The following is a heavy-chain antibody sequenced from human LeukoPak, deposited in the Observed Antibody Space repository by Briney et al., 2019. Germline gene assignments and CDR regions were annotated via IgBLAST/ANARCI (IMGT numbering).Heavy chain of an antibody. Sequence: ASVKVSCKASGYTFTGYYMHWVRQAPGQGLEWMGWINPNRGGTNYAQKFRGRVTMTRDTSISTAYMELSRLRSDDTAVYYCAREDIVVVVAAYDYWGQGPLVTVSS. CDR2: INPNRGGT. CDR1: GYTFTGYY. CDR3: AREDIVVVVAAYDY. V-gene: IGHV1-2*02. J-gene: IGHJ4*02. D-gene: IGHD2-15*01.